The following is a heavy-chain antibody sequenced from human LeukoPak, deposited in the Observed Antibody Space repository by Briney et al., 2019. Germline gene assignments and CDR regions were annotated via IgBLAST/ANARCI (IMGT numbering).Heavy chain of an antibody. Sequence: GGSLRLSCAASGFTFSNYGMNWVRQAPGKGLEWVSYISPTSTTIHYADSVKGRFTISRDNAKNSLYLQMNSLRAEDTAVYYCARARAAGSFDYWGQGTLVTVSS. J-gene: IGHJ4*02. D-gene: IGHD6-13*01. V-gene: IGHV3-48*01. CDR2: ISPTSTTI. CDR1: GFTFSNYG. CDR3: ARARAAGSFDY.